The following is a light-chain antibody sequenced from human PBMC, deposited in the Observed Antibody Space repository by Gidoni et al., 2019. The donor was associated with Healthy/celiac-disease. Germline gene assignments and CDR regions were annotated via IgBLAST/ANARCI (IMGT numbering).Light chain of an antibody. Sequence: DIVMTQSPDSLSVSLGERATINRKSTQSVLYSSHNKNYLAWYQQKPGQPPKLLIYWASTREAGVPDRFSGSGSEKDFTLTSSSLQAEDVAVYCCQQYYSTPLTFGGXTKVEIK. J-gene: IGKJ4*01. CDR1: QSVLYSSHNKNY. CDR2: WAS. V-gene: IGKV4-1*01. CDR3: QQYYSTPLT.